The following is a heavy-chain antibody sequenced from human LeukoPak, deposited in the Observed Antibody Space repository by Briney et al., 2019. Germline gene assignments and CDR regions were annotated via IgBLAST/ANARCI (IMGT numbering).Heavy chain of an antibody. V-gene: IGHV4-38-2*02. CDR3: VRDFWSGYPFDY. CDR2: IYHSGST. Sequence: SETLSLTCTVSGYSVSSGYYWGWIRQPPGKGLEWIGSIYHSGSTYYNPSLKSRVTISVDTSKNQFSLKLSSVTAADTAVYYCVRDFWSGYPFDYWGQGTLVTVSS. D-gene: IGHD3-3*01. J-gene: IGHJ4*02. CDR1: GYSVSSGYY.